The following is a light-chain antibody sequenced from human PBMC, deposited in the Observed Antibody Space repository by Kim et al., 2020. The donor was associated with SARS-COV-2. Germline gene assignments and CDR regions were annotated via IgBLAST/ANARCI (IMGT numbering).Light chain of an antibody. V-gene: IGKV3-15*01. CDR2: GAY. Sequence: EIVMTQSPATLSVSPGERATLSCRASQSVSSSLAWYQQKPGQGPRLLIYGAYTRVTGIPARFSGSGSGTEFTLTISSLQSEDFAVYYCQQYNSWPPLTFGGGNKVDIK. CDR3: QQYNSWPPLT. J-gene: IGKJ4*01. CDR1: QSVSSS.